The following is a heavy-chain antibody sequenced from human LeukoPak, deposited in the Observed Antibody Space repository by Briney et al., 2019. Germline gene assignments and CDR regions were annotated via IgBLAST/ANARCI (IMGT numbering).Heavy chain of an antibody. CDR3: ARRAGAYTHPYDY. CDR2: IEGDGGKK. J-gene: IGHJ4*02. CDR1: GLTFSSQW. D-gene: IGHD3-16*01. V-gene: IGHV3-7*01. Sequence: GGSLRLSCAASGLTFSSQWMTWVRQAPGKGPEWVANIEGDGGKKFYVDSVKGRFTISRDNAENSLYLQMNSLRVEDTAVYYCARRAGAYTHPYDYWGQGTLVTVSS.